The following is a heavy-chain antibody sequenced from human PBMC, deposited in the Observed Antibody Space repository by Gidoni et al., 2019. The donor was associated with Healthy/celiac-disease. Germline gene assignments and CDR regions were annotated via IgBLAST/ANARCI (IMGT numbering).Heavy chain of an antibody. V-gene: IGHV3-23*01. CDR1: GFTFRSYA. CDR2: ISGSGGST. Sequence: EVQLLESGGGLVQPGGSLRLSCAASGFTFRSYAMSWVRQAPGKGLEWVSAISGSGGSTYYADSVKGRFTISRDNSKNTLYLQMNSLRAEDTAVYYCAKENWFPAAEYYYYGMDVWGQGTTVTVSS. CDR3: AKENWFPAAEYYYYGMDV. D-gene: IGHD3-9*01. J-gene: IGHJ6*02.